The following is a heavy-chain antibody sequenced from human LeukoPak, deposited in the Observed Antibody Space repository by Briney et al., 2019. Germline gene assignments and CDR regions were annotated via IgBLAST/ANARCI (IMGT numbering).Heavy chain of an antibody. J-gene: IGHJ4*02. V-gene: IGHV1-8*01. Sequence: AASVKVSCKASGYTFTSYDINWVRQATGQGLEWMGWMNPNSGNTGYAQKFQGRVTMTRNTSISTAYMELSSLRSEDTAVYYCARGQSSSSASDYWGQGTLVTVSS. CDR3: ARGQSSSSASDY. CDR1: GYTFTSYD. D-gene: IGHD6-6*01. CDR2: MNPNSGNT.